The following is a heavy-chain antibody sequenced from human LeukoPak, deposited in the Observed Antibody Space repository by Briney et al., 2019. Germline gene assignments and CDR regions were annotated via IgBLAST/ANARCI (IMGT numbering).Heavy chain of an antibody. CDR1: GFTFSNHW. J-gene: IGHJ4*02. CDR2: INRGGSRT. Sequence: PGGSLRLSCAASGFTFSNHWMRWVRQAPGKGLMWVSRINRGGSRTDYADSVKGRFTISRDDAKNMLYLQMNRLRVEDTAVYYCAREYSTSWPYFDYWGQGTLVTVSS. V-gene: IGHV3-74*01. CDR3: AREYSTSWPYFDY. D-gene: IGHD6-13*01.